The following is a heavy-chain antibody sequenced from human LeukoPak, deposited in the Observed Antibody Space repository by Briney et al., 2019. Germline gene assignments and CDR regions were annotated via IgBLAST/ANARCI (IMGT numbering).Heavy chain of an antibody. CDR1: GYTFTGYY. V-gene: IGHV1-2*02. Sequence: ASVKVSCKASGYTFTGYYMHWVRQAPGQGLEWMGWINPNGGGTNYAQKFQGRVTMTRDTSISTAYMELSRLRSDDTAVYYCARERVISGSYWGTPYYYYYMDVWGKGTTVTISS. CDR2: INPNGGGT. CDR3: ARERVISGSYWGTPYYYYYMDV. D-gene: IGHD1-26*01. J-gene: IGHJ6*03.